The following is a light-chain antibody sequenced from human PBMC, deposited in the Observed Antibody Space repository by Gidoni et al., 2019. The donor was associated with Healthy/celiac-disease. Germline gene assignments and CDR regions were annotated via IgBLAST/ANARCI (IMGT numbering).Light chain of an antibody. CDR1: QTIGGF. V-gene: IGKV1-5*03. CDR3: QQYKSYST. J-gene: IGKJ1*01. CDR2: RAS. Sequence: DIQMTQSPSTLSASVGDSVTITCRASQTIGGFLAWYQQKPGKAPRLLIYRASGLQSGVPSRFSGSGSGTEFPLTISRLQPDDFATYYCQQYKSYSTFGQGTKVEV.